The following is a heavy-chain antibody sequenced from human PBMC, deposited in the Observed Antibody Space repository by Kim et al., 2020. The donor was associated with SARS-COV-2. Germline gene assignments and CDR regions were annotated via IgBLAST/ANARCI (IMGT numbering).Heavy chain of an antibody. J-gene: IGHJ3*02. CDR3: TRDGFAIYIAAAGTSVESFDI. CDR1: GFTFGDYA. CDR2: IRSKAYGGTT. V-gene: IGHV3-49*03. D-gene: IGHD6-13*01. Sequence: GGSLRLSCTASGFTFGDYAMSWFRQAPGKGLEWVGFIRSKAYGGTTEYAASVKGRFTISRDDSKSIAYLQMNSLKTEDTAVYYCTRDGFAIYIAAAGTSVESFDIWGQGTMVTVSS.